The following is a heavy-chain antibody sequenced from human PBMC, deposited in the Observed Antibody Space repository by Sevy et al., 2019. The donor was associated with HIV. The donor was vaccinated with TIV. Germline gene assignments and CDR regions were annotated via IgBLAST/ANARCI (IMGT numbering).Heavy chain of an antibody. D-gene: IGHD3-3*02. CDR3: ARWSISLDY. CDR1: GGTFRSYI. V-gene: IGHV1-69*13. Sequence: ATVKVSCKASGGTFRSYITSWVRQAPGQGLEWMGGITPALGATNYSRNFKDRVTITADESTNTVYIELRGLRSEDTAVYFCARWSISLDYWGQGTLITVS. CDR2: ITPALGAT. J-gene: IGHJ4*02.